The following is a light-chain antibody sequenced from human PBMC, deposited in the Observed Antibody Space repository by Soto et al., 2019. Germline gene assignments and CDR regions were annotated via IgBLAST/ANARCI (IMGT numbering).Light chain of an antibody. CDR3: QYRSNCNN. Sequence: IVLTQSPATLSFSAGERATLSCRASQSVISYLAWYQQKPGQAPRLLIYDASNRATGIPARFSGRGSGTEFTLTISSLEPEDCAVYYCQYRSNCNNFGQGTRREIK. CDR1: QSVISY. V-gene: IGKV3-11*01. CDR2: DAS. J-gene: IGKJ5*01.